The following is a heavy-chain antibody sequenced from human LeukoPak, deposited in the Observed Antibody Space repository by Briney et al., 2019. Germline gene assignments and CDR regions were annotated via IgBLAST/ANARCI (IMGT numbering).Heavy chain of an antibody. Sequence: GGSLRLSCAASGFFFTDYAMHWVRQSTEKGLEWLSGIGSAGDTYHPDSVWGRFTISRDIAGNSLYLQMNSLGAGDTAVYYCARGGRGGNSWTIIDFWGQGALVTVSS. D-gene: IGHD6-13*01. V-gene: IGHV3-13*01. CDR3: ARGGRGGNSWTIIDF. J-gene: IGHJ4*02. CDR1: GFFFTDYA. CDR2: IGSAGDT.